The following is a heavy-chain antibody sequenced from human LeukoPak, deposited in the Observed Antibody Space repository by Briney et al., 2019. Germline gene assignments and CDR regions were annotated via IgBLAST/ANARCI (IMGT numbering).Heavy chain of an antibody. CDR3: ARARITMVRGVMVDY. J-gene: IGHJ4*02. D-gene: IGHD3-10*01. CDR2: IYHSGST. Sequence: SQTLSLTCAVSGGSIGSGGYSWSWIRQPPGKGLEWIGYIYHSGSTYYNPSLKSRVTISVDRSKNQFSLKLSSVTAADTAVYYCARARITMVRGVMVDYWGQGTLVTVSS. CDR1: GGSIGSGGYS. V-gene: IGHV4-30-2*01.